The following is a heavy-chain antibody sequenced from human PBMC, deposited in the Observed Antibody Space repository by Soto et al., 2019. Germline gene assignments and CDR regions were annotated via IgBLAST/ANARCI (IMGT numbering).Heavy chain of an antibody. CDR3: AREALYSSGWYYSDY. V-gene: IGHV1-18*01. CDR1: GDTYNTYG. D-gene: IGHD6-13*01. Sequence: GASVKVSCKASGDTYNTYGINWVRQAPEQGLEWMGWISAYNGNTNYAEKVRGRVTMTTDTSTSTAYMELRSLRSDDTAVYYCAREALYSSGWYYSDYWGQGTPVTVSS. J-gene: IGHJ4*02. CDR2: ISAYNGNT.